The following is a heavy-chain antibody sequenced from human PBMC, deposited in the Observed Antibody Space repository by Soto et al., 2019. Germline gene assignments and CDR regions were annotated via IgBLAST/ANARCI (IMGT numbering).Heavy chain of an antibody. CDR2: ISGSGGST. V-gene: IGHV3-23*01. CDR1: GFTFSSYA. CDR3: AKYTVTTDAEYYQH. Sequence: SGGSLRLSCSASGFTFSSYAMSWVRQAPGKGLEWVSAISGSGGSTYYADSVKGRFTISRDNSKNTLYLQMNSLRAEDTAVYYCAKYTVTTDAEYYQHWVHGTLCTVSS. J-gene: IGHJ1*01. D-gene: IGHD4-17*01.